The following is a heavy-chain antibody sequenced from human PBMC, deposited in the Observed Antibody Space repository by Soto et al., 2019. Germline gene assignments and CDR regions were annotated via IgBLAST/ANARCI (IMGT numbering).Heavy chain of an antibody. J-gene: IGHJ6*02. CDR1: GGTFSSYA. CDR2: IIPIFGTA. CDR3: ARHSMVRGVPSGYYYGMDV. Sequence: ASVKVSCKASGGTFSSYAISWVRQAPGQGLEWMGGIIPIFGTANYAQKFQGRVTITADESTSTAYMELSSLRSEDTAVYYCARHSMVRGVPSGYYYGMDVWGQGTTVTVSS. D-gene: IGHD3-10*01. V-gene: IGHV1-69*13.